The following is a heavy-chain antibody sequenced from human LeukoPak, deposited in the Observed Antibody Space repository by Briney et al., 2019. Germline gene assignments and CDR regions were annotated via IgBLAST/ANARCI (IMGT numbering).Heavy chain of an antibody. CDR2: GYYSGSP. D-gene: IGHD3/OR15-3a*01. J-gene: IGHJ1*01. CDR1: GGSISSGSYY. Sequence: PSQTLSLTCTVSGGSISSGSYYWGWIRQPPGKGLEWIGSGYYSGSPYYNPSLKSRVTIFVDTSKNQFSLRLSSVTAADTAVYYCARHRLLSFEYDFWSGDHPTGYFQHWGQGTLVTVSS. V-gene: IGHV4-39*01. CDR3: ARHRLLSFEYDFWSGDHPTGYFQH.